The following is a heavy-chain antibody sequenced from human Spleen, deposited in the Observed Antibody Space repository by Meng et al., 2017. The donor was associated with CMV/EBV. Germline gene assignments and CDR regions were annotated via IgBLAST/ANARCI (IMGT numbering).Heavy chain of an antibody. CDR1: GGSISSSSYY. J-gene: IGHJ4*02. D-gene: IGHD1-26*01. Sequence: SETLSLTCNVSGGSISSSSYYWGWIRQPPGKGPEWIGNIYYSRTTYNPSLKSRVTISLDTSKNQFSLKLTSVTAADTAVYYCASLGWELGATIDYWGQGTLVTVSS. CDR3: ASLGWELGATIDY. V-gene: IGHV4-39*07. CDR2: IYYSRTT.